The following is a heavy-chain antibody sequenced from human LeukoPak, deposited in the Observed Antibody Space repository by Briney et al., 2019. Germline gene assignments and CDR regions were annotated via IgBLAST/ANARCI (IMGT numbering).Heavy chain of an antibody. V-gene: IGHV3-30*04. J-gene: IGHJ6*02. Sequence: TGRSLRLSCAASGFTFSSYAMHWVRQAPGKGLEWVAVISYDGSNKYYADSVKGRFTISRDNSKNTLYLQMNSLRAEDTAVYYCARDGRGGKEYSSGWYLSPYYYYGMDVWGQGTTVTVSS. CDR3: ARDGRGGKEYSSGWYLSPYYYYGMDV. CDR1: GFTFSSYA. D-gene: IGHD6-19*01. CDR2: ISYDGSNK.